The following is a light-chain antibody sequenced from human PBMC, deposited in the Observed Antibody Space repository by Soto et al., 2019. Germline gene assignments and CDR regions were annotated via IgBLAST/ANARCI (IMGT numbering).Light chain of an antibody. CDR1: SSNIGNNA. CDR2: YDD. J-gene: IGLJ2*01. Sequence: QSVLTQPPSVSEAPRQRGTISCSGSSSNIGNNAVNWYQQLPGKATKLLIYYDDLLPSGVSDRFSGSKSGTSASLAINGLQSEDEADYYCAAWDDSLNGHVVFGGGTKLTVL. CDR3: AAWDDSLNGHVV. V-gene: IGLV1-36*01.